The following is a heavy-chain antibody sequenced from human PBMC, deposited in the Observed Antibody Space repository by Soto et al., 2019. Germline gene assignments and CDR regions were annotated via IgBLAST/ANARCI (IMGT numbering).Heavy chain of an antibody. CDR2: IFYSGST. CDR3: ASSYGSGYRAFDY. CDR1: GGSISSLY. V-gene: IGHV4-59*12. J-gene: IGHJ4*02. Sequence: SETLSLTCTVSGGSISSLYWNWIRQPPGKGLEWIGSIFYSGSTTYNPSLKSRVTISVDTSKTQFSLKLSSVTAADTAVYYCASSYGSGYRAFDYWGQGALVTVSS. D-gene: IGHD3-10*01.